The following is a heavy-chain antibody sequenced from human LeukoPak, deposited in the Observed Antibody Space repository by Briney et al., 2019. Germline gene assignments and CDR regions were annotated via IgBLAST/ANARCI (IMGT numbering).Heavy chain of an antibody. D-gene: IGHD6-13*01. J-gene: IGHJ6*02. Sequence: GGSLRLSCAASRFTFSSYAMGWVRQAPGKGLEWVSAISGSGGSTYYADSVKGRFTISRDNSKNTLYLQMNSLRAEDTAVYYCAKGELVRSYYGMDVWGQGTTVTVSS. V-gene: IGHV3-23*01. CDR1: RFTFSSYA. CDR2: ISGSGGST. CDR3: AKGELVRSYYGMDV.